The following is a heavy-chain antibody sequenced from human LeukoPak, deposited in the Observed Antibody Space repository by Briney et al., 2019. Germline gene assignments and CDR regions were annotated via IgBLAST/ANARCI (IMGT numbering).Heavy chain of an antibody. Sequence: PGGSLRLSCAASGFTFSSSAMSWVRQAPGKGLEWVSAISNNGGYTYYADSVQGRFTISRDNSKNTLYLQMNSLRAEDTAMYYCAKNFGPGKAFYDHWGQGTLVTVSS. CDR3: AKNFGPGKAFYDH. CDR1: GFTFSSSA. D-gene: IGHD3/OR15-3a*01. CDR2: ISNNGGYT. V-gene: IGHV3-23*01. J-gene: IGHJ4*02.